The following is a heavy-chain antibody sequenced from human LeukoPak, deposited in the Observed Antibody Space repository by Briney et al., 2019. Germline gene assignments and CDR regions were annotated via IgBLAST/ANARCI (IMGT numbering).Heavy chain of an antibody. D-gene: IGHD6-13*01. CDR3: ARDRPIGIAASGTYDI. CDR1: GGSVNSGSYY. V-gene: IGHV4-61*01. J-gene: IGHJ3*02. CDR2: IYYSGST. Sequence: PSETLSHTCTVSGGSVNSGSYYWSWIRQPPGKGLEWIGYIYYSGSTNYNPSLKSRVTISVDTSKNQFSLKLTSVTAADTAVYYCARDRPIGIAASGTYDIWGQGTMVTVSS.